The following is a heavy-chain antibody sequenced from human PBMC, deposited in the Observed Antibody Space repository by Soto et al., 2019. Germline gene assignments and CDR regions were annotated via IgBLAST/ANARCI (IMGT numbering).Heavy chain of an antibody. CDR3: TRRRDYYDSSGYYDAFDI. Sequence: VQLVESGGGLVQPGGSLKLSCAASGFTFSGSAIHWVRQASGKGLEWVGRIRSKTNTYATAYAASVKGRFIISRDDSRNTAYLQMNSLKTEDTAVYFCTRRRDYYDSSGYYDAFDIWGQGTMVTVSS. V-gene: IGHV3-73*02. CDR2: IRSKTNTYAT. CDR1: GFTFSGSA. D-gene: IGHD3-22*01. J-gene: IGHJ3*02.